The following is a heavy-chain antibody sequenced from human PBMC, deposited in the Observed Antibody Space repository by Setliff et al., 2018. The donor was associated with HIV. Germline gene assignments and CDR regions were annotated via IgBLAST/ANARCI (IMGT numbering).Heavy chain of an antibody. CDR3: AKDRQQLDPREFDY. V-gene: IGHV3-23*01. CDR1: GFTFSTYA. D-gene: IGHD6-13*01. Sequence: GGSLRLSCAASGFTFSTYAMSWVRQAPGKGLAWVSAISAGGGSTYYADSVEGRFTIFRDNSKKTLYLQMSSLRVEDTAVYYCAKDRQQLDPREFDYWGQGTLVTVSS. J-gene: IGHJ4*02. CDR2: ISAGGGST.